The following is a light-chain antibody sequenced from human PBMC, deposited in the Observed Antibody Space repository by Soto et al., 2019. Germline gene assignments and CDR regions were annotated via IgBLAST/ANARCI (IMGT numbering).Light chain of an antibody. CDR1: SSNIGSNT. CDR3: AAWDDSLSWV. CDR2: SNN. V-gene: IGLV1-44*01. J-gene: IGLJ3*02. Sequence: QSVLTQPTSASGTPGQRVTISCSGSSSNIGSNTVNWYQQLPGTAPKHLIFSNNQRPSGVPDRFSGSKSGTSASLAISGLQPEDEADYYCAAWDDSLSWVFGGGTKVTVL.